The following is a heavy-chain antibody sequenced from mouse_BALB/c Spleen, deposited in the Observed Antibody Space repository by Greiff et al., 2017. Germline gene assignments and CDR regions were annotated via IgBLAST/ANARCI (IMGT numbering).Heavy chain of an antibody. Sequence: EVQRVESGPSLVKPSQTLSLTCSVTGDSITSGYWNWIRKFPGNKLEYMGYISYSGSTYYNPSLKSRISITRDTSKNQYYLQLNSVTTEDTATYYCARGGRYDDSMDYWGQGTSVTVSS. CDR2: ISYSGST. V-gene: IGHV3-8*02. D-gene: IGHD2-14*01. CDR1: GDSITSGY. CDR3: ARGGRYDDSMDY. J-gene: IGHJ4*01.